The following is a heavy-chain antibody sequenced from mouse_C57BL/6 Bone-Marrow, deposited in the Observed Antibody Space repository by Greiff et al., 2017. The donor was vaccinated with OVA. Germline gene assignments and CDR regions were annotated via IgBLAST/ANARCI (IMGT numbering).Heavy chain of an antibody. CDR2: INPSTGGT. D-gene: IGHD3-2*02. J-gene: IGHJ3*01. Sequence: VQLQQSGPELVKPGASVKISCKASGYSFTGYYMNWVKQSPEKSLEWIGAINPSTGGTTYNQKFKAKATLTVDKSSSTAYMQLKSLTSEDSAVYYCSRWAQAGLAYWGQGTLVTVSA. V-gene: IGHV1-42*01. CDR1: GYSFTGYY. CDR3: SRWAQAGLAY.